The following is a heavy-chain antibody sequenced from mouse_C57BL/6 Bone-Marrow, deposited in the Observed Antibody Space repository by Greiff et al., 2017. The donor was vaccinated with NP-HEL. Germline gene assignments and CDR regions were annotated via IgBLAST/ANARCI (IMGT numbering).Heavy chain of an antibody. CDR2: ICDGGSYT. Sequence: EVQGVESGGGLVKPGGSLKLSCAASGFTFSSYAMSWVRQTPGTRLEWVATICDGGSYTSYPDNVKGRFTISTDNAKNTLYLQMSQLKSEDTAMYYCAREDLGYYGSPYFDYWGQGTTLTVSS. CDR3: AREDLGYYGSPYFDY. D-gene: IGHD1-1*01. CDR1: GFTFSSYA. J-gene: IGHJ2*01. V-gene: IGHV5-4*01.